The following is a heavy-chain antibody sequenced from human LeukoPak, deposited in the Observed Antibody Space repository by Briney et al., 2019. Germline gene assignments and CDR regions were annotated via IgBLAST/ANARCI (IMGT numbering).Heavy chain of an antibody. Sequence: ASVKVSCKASGHTFTSFGISWVRQAPGQGLEWMGWISAYNGNTIYAQMLQGRVTMTTDTSTSTAYMELRSLRSDDTAVYYCARDLSSSYYYVFDYWGQGTLVTVSS. CDR1: GHTFTSFG. J-gene: IGHJ4*02. D-gene: IGHD3-22*01. V-gene: IGHV1-18*01. CDR2: ISAYNGNT. CDR3: ARDLSSSYYYVFDY.